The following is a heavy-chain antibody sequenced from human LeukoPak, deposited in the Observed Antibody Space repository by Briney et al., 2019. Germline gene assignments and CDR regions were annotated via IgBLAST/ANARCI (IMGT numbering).Heavy chain of an antibody. Sequence: PSETLSLTCSVSGGSITTYYWSWIRQPAGKGLEWIGRINTSGSTNYNPSLKSRVTMSVDTSKNQFSLKLSSVTAADTAVYYCAKHRYSSSTNYYFDSWDQGTLVTVSS. CDR3: AKHRYSSSTNYYFDS. V-gene: IGHV4-4*07. CDR2: INTSGST. CDR1: GGSITTYY. D-gene: IGHD6-6*01. J-gene: IGHJ4*02.